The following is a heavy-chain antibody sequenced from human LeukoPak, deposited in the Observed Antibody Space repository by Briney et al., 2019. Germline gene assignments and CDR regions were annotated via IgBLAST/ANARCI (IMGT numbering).Heavy chain of an antibody. J-gene: IGHJ4*02. V-gene: IGHV4-59*13. CDR2: ISYSGST. Sequence: PSETLSLTCTVSGGSIHSYYWSWIRQPPGKGLEWIGYISYSGSTYYNPCLKSRVTISLGTSKNQFSLRLTSVTAADTAMYYCARGRNDFDYWGQGTLVTASS. D-gene: IGHD1-1*01. CDR1: GGSIHSYY. CDR3: ARGRNDFDY.